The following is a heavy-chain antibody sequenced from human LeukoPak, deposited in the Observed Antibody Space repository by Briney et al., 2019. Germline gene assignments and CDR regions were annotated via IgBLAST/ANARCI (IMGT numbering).Heavy chain of an antibody. V-gene: IGHV3-7*01. CDR1: GFTFSSYW. J-gene: IGHJ4*02. CDR3: ARGWGYYDSSGGY. D-gene: IGHD3-22*01. CDR2: IKQDGSEK. Sequence: PGGSLRLSCAASGFTFSSYWMSWVRQAPGKGLEWVANIKQDGSEKYYVDSVKGRFTISRDNAKNSLYLQMNSLRAEDTAVYYCARGWGYYDSSGGYWGQGTLVTVSS.